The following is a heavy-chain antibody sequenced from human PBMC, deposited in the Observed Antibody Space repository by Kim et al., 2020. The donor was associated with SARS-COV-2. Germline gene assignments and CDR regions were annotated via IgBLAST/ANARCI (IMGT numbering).Heavy chain of an antibody. CDR2: INAGNGNT. CDR3: ARDRRNMVRGVIVLGWFDP. D-gene: IGHD3-10*01. CDR1: GYTFTSYA. V-gene: IGHV1-3*01. J-gene: IGHJ5*02. Sequence: ASVKVSCKASGYTFTSYAMHWVRQAPGQRLEWMGWINAGNGNTKYSQKFQGRVTITRDTSASTAYMELSSLRSEDTAVYYCARDRRNMVRGVIVLGWFDPWGQGTLVTVSS.